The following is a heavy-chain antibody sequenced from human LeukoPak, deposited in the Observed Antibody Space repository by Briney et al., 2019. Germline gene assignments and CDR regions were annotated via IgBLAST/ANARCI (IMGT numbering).Heavy chain of an antibody. CDR2: ISGSGGST. CDR1: GFTFXSXA. J-gene: IGHJ4*02. V-gene: IGHV3-23*01. Sequence: GSLRLSCXXXGFTFXSXAMSWVRQAPGKGLEWVSAISGSGGSTYYADSVKGRFTISRDNSKNTLYLQMNSLRAEDTAVYYCAKDYSNYGDYFDYWGQGTLVTVSS. D-gene: IGHD4-11*01. CDR3: AKDYSNYGDYFDY.